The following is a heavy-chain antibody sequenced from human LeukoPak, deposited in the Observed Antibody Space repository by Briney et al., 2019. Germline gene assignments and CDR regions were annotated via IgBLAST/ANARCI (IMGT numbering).Heavy chain of an antibody. Sequence: VASVKVPCKVSGYTLPELSIHGVRQPPAKGLEGMGGFDPEDGETIYAQKFQGRVTMTEDTSTDTAYMELSSLRSEDTAVYYCATVPTRQWLVLDYWGQGTLVTVSS. CDR1: GYTLPELS. J-gene: IGHJ4*02. CDR2: FDPEDGET. D-gene: IGHD6-19*01. V-gene: IGHV1-24*01. CDR3: ATVPTRQWLVLDY.